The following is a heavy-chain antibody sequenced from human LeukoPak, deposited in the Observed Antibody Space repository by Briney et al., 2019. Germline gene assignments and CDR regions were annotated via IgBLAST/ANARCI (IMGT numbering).Heavy chain of an antibody. CDR3: ARSRVPPWSYDSSGYHPGWFDP. D-gene: IGHD3-22*01. Sequence: SETLSLTCAVYSGSFSGYYWSWIRQPPGKGLEWIGEINHSGSTNYNPSLKSRVTISVDTSKNQFSLKLSSVTAADTAVYYCARSRVPPWSYDSSGYHPGWFDPWGQGTLVTVSS. J-gene: IGHJ5*02. CDR2: INHSGST. V-gene: IGHV4-34*01. CDR1: SGSFSGYY.